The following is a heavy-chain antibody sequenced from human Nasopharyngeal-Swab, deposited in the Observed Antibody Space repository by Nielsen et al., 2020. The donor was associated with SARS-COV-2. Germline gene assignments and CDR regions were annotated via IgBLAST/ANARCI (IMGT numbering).Heavy chain of an antibody. D-gene: IGHD3-10*01. CDR2: INHSGST. J-gene: IGHJ5*02. Sequence: PGKGLEWIGEINHSGSTNYNPSLKSRVTISVDTSKNQFSLKLSSVTAADTAVYYCARGRGGWLGVNWFDPWGQGTLVT. CDR3: ARGRGGWLGVNWFDP. V-gene: IGHV4-34*01.